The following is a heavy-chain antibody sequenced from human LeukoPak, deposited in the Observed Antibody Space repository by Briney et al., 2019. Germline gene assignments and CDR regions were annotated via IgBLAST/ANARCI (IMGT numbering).Heavy chain of an antibody. V-gene: IGHV3-23*01. J-gene: IGHJ5*02. CDR2: ISDTGNT. CDR1: GFTLSSYA. Sequence: GGSLRLSCAASGFTLSSYAMSWVRQAPGKGLEWVSAISDTGNTYHADSVKGRFTISRDSSKNTLYLQMNSLRAEDTAVYSCAKDSLNWFGESISWGQGTLVTVSS. CDR3: AKDSLNWFGESIS. D-gene: IGHD3-10*01.